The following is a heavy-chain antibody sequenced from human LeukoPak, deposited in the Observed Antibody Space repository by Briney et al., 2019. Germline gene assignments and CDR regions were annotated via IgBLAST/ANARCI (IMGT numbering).Heavy chain of an antibody. CDR3: ARDGGCSGGSCYPTGY. CDR2: IIPILGIA. Sequence: SVKVSCKASGGTFSSYAISWVRQAPGQGLEWMGRIIPILGIANHAQKFQGRVTITADKSTSTAYMELSSLRSEDTAVYYCARDGGCSGGSCYPTGYWGQGTLVTVSS. CDR1: GGTFSSYA. J-gene: IGHJ4*02. V-gene: IGHV1-69*04. D-gene: IGHD2-15*01.